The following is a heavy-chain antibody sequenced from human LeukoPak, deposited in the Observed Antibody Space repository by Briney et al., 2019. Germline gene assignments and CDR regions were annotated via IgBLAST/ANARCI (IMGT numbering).Heavy chain of an antibody. CDR2: ISGSGGNI. D-gene: IGHD6-13*01. CDR3: ARVSRGGITASWFDP. CDR1: GFTFSSYA. V-gene: IGHV3-23*01. J-gene: IGHJ5*02. Sequence: PGGSLRLSCAASGFTFSSYAMNWVRQAPGKGLEWVSAISGSGGNIYYAASVKGRFTISRDNSKNTLYLHMNSLRAEDTAIYYCARVSRGGITASWFDPWGQGTLVTVSS.